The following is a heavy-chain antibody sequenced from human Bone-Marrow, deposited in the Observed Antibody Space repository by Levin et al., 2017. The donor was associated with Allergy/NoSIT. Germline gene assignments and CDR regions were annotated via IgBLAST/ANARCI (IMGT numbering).Heavy chain of an antibody. J-gene: IGHJ4*02. CDR3: ARDVSGHEAAAGIFDY. CDR1: GFTFSSYG. D-gene: IGHD6-13*01. V-gene: IGHV3-33*01. Sequence: QPGGSLRLSCAASGFTFSSYGMHWVRQAPGKGLEWVAVIWYDGSNKYYADSVKGRFTISRDNSKNTLYLQMNSLRAEDTAVYYCARDVSGHEAAAGIFDYWGQGTLVTVSS. CDR2: IWYDGSNK.